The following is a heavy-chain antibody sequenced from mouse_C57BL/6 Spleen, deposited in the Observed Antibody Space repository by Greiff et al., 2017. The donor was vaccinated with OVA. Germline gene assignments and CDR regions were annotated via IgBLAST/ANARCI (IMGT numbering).Heavy chain of an antibody. CDR2: IDPSDSYT. CDR1: GYTFTSYW. V-gene: IGHV1-50*01. Sequence: QVQLQQPGAELVKPGASVKLSCKASGYTFTSYWMQWVKQRPGQGLEWIGEIDPSDSYTNYNQTFKGKATLTVDTSSSTAYLQLSSLTSEDSAVYYCARGERAGFAYWGQGTLVTVSA. CDR3: ARGERAGFAY. D-gene: IGHD3-3*01. J-gene: IGHJ3*01.